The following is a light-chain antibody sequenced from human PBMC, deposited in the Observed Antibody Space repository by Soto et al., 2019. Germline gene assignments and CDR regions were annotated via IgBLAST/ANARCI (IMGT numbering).Light chain of an antibody. CDR2: DAP. V-gene: IGKV1-5*01. J-gene: IGKJ3*01. CDR1: QSISAY. Sequence: DIQMTQSPATLSASVGDRVTITCRASQSISAYLAWYQHSPGKAPKLLIYDAPSMQSGVPSRISGSGSGTDFTLTITSLQPDYSATYYCQQYKSYSTFGPGTKVDIK. CDR3: QQYKSYST.